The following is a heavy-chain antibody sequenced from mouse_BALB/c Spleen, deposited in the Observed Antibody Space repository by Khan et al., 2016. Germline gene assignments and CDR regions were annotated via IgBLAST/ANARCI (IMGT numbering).Heavy chain of an antibody. J-gene: IGHJ4*01. V-gene: IGHV3-2*02. D-gene: IGHD1-2*01. CDR1: GYSITSDYA. Sequence: EVQLQESGPGLVKPSQSLSLTCTVTGYSITSDYAWNWIRQFPGNKLEWMGYIIYSGSTRYYPSLKSRISVTRDTSKHQFFLQLNSVTTEDTATYYCARTPTAYYAMDYWGQGTSVTVSS. CDR3: ARTPTAYYAMDY. CDR2: IIYSGST.